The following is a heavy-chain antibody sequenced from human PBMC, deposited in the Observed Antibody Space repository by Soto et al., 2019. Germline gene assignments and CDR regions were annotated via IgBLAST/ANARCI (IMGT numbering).Heavy chain of an antibody. J-gene: IGHJ4*02. CDR1: GGSITSSSSYY. CDR2: SSYSGST. Sequence: QLQLQESGPRMVQPSETLSLTCTVSGGSITSSSSYYWGWIRQPPGKGLEWIGTSSYSGSTYYNPSLKSRITISVDTSKNQFSLNLSSVTATDTAVYYCSRHDDNGSSGKADWGQGTLVTVSS. D-gene: IGHD3-9*01. V-gene: IGHV4-39*01. CDR3: SRHDDNGSSGKAD.